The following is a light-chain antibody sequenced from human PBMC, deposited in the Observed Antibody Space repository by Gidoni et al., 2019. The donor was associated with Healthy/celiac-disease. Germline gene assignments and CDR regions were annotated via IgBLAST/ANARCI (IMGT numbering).Light chain of an antibody. CDR2: LGS. V-gene: IGKV2-28*01. J-gene: IGKJ1*01. CDR1: KSLLHSNGYNY. CDR3: MQALQSPLK. Sequence: DIVMTQSQLSLPVNPGEPASISCRSRKSLLHSNGYNYLDWYLQKPGQSPQILIYLGSNRGSGVPDRFSGSGSGTVFTLNIRRVEDVDVGFYYCMQALQSPLKFGQGTKVEIK.